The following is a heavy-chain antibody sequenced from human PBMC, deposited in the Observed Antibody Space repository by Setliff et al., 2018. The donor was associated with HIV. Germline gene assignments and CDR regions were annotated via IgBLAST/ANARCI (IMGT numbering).Heavy chain of an antibody. Sequence: PGESLMPSWTCSGYSFTSYLIGLGRPMPGKGLELVGTSYPGDSDTRYSPSFQGQVTISADKSISTAYLQWSSLKATDTAMYCWARQAKNHYYESGGYYYLTPAYFDYWGQGTLVTVSS. D-gene: IGHD3-22*01. CDR1: GYSFTSYL. V-gene: IGHV5-51*01. CDR3: ARQAKNHYYESGGYYYLTPAYFDY. CDR2: SYPGDSDT. J-gene: IGHJ4*02.